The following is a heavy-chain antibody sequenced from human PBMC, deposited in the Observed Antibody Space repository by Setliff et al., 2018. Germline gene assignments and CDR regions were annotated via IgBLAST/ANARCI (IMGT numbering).Heavy chain of an antibody. J-gene: IGHJ4*02. CDR2: MNPSSTNT. CDR1: GYTFTNYD. D-gene: IGHD2-2*02. Sequence: GASVKVSCKASGYTFTNYDIIWVRQATGQGLEWMGWMNPSSTNTGYAQKFQGRVTMTRDTSISTAYMELSSLRSDDTAVYYCARGIRYVLYGDHWGQGSLVTVPQ. CDR3: ARGIRYVLYGDH. V-gene: IGHV1-8*01.